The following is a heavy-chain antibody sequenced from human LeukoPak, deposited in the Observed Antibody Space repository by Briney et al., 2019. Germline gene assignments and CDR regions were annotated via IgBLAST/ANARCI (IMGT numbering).Heavy chain of an antibody. D-gene: IGHD5-18*01. Sequence: TGGSLRLSCAASGFTFSSYAMGWVRQAPGKGLEWVSAITASGGNTYYADYVKGRFTISRNNSKNTLYLQVNSLRAEDTAVYYCAKGNGYSYGRYYFDHWGQGTLVTVSS. V-gene: IGHV3-23*01. CDR1: GFTFSSYA. J-gene: IGHJ4*02. CDR2: ITASGGNT. CDR3: AKGNGYSYGRYYFDH.